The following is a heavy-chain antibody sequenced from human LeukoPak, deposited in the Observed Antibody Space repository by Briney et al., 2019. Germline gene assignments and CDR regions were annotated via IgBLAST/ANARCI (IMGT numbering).Heavy chain of an antibody. Sequence: ASVKVSCKATGVTFSSYAISWVRQAPGQGLEWMGGIIPIFGTANYAQKFQGRVTITADESTSTAYMDLSSLRSEDTAVYYCARDVGGDFWSGFHYFDYWGQGTLVTVSS. CDR3: ARDVGGDFWSGFHYFDY. D-gene: IGHD3-3*01. CDR2: IIPIFGTA. V-gene: IGHV1-69*13. CDR1: GVTFSSYA. J-gene: IGHJ4*02.